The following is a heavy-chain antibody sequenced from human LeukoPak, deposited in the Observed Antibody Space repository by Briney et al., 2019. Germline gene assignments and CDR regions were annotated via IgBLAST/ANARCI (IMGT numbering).Heavy chain of an antibody. CDR3: AKADVRYCSSATCYYIGGYFDY. Sequence: GGSQRLSCAASGFTFSSYAMAWVRQAPGKGLEWVSAISGSGGITYYADSVRGRFTISRDNSKSTLYLQMNSLRAEDTAVYYCAKADVRYCSSATCYYIGGYFDYWGQGTQVTVSS. CDR1: GFTFSSYA. D-gene: IGHD2-2*01. V-gene: IGHV3-23*01. CDR2: ISGSGGIT. J-gene: IGHJ4*02.